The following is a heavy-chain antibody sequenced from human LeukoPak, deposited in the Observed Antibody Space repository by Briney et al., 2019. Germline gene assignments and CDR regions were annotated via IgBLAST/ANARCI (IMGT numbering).Heavy chain of an antibody. J-gene: IGHJ6*03. D-gene: IGHD5-12*01. CDR2: IYYSGST. CDR3: ARTEDGYDYIGQIYYYMDV. V-gene: IGHV4-39*07. CDR1: GGSISSSSYY. Sequence: PSETLSLTCTVSGGSISSSSYYWGWIRQPPGKGLEWIGSIYYSGSTYYNPSLKSRVTISVDTSKNQFSLKLSSVTAADTAVYYCARTEDGYDYIGQIYYYMDVWGKGTTVTVSS.